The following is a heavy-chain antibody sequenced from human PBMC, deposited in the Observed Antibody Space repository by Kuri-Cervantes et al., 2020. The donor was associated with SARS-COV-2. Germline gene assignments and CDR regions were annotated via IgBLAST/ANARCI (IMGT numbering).Heavy chain of an antibody. CDR1: GGSISSSIYY. V-gene: IGHV4-39*01. CDR3: ARQFYYDFWSGNYFDY. D-gene: IGHD3-3*01. CDR2: IYYSGST. J-gene: IGHJ4*02. Sequence: SETLSLTCTVSGGSISSSIYYWGWIRQPPGKGLEWIGSIYYSGSTYYNPSLKSRVTISVDTSKNQFSLKLSSVTAADTAVYYCARQFYYDFWSGNYFDYWGQGTLVTVSS.